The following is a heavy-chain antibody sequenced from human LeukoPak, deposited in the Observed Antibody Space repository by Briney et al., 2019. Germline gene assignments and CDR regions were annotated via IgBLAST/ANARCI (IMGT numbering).Heavy chain of an antibody. CDR1: GGTFSSYA. CDR3: ARDLNDYGDYSFDY. V-gene: IGHV1-69*05. Sequence: SVKVSCKASGGTFSSYAISWVRQAPGQGLEWMGRIIPIFGTANYAQKLQGRVTITTDESTSTAYMELSSLRSEDTAVYCCARDLNDYGDYSFDYWGQGTLVTVSS. CDR2: IIPIFGTA. J-gene: IGHJ4*02. D-gene: IGHD4-17*01.